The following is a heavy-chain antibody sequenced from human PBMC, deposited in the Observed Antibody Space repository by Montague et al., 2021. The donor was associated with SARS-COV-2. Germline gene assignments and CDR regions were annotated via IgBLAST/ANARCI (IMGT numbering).Heavy chain of an antibody. CDR3: ARDGYSSGWNGLHWFDP. J-gene: IGHJ5*02. V-gene: IGHV4-61*02. D-gene: IGHD6-25*01. Sequence: TLSLTRTLSIGFISSGSYYWSWIRQPAGKGLEWIGRIYTSGSTDYXPSLKSRVTISVDTSKNQFSLKLSSVTAADTAVYYCARDGYSSGWNGLHWFDPWGQGTLVTVSS. CDR1: IGFISSGSYY. CDR2: IYTSGST.